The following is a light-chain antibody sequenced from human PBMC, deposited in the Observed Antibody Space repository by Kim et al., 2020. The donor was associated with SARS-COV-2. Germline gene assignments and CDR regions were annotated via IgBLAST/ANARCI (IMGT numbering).Light chain of an antibody. CDR2: EAS. CDR1: QSIGTW. J-gene: IGKJ4*01. Sequence: DIQMNQSPSTLSVSVGDRVTITCRASQSIGTWLAWYQQKPGKAPRLLIYEASNLDSGVPSRFSGSGSGTEFTLTISSLQTDDFATYYCQQYNRSPRLTFGGGTKVDIK. CDR3: QQYNRSPRLT. V-gene: IGKV1-5*03.